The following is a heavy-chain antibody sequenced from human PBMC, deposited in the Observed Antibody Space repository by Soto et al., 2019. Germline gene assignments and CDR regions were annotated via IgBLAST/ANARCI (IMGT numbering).Heavy chain of an antibody. Sequence: SSSSYYWGWIRQPPGKGLEWIGSIYYSGSTYYNPSLKSRVTISVDTSKNQFSLKLSSVTAADTAVYYCARLGYSYGYIDPWGQGTLVTVSS. V-gene: IGHV4-39*01. CDR3: ARLGYSYGYIDP. CDR2: IYYSGST. D-gene: IGHD5-18*01. J-gene: IGHJ5*02. CDR1: SSSSYY.